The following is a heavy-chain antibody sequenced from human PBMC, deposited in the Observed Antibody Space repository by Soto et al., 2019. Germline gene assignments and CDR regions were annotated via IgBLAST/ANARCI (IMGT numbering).Heavy chain of an antibody. D-gene: IGHD4-17*01. J-gene: IGHJ4*02. V-gene: IGHV4-39*02. Sequence: QLQLQESGPGLVKPSDTLSLTCTVSGGSISTDSHYWGWIRQPPGKGLEWIGSVYYDGSTYKNPSLHSRVTISVDTSKNHFSLKLNSVTAADTAVYYCARRTNYGDYSFDYWSQGTLVTVSS. CDR2: VYYDGST. CDR1: GGSISTDSHY. CDR3: ARRTNYGDYSFDY.